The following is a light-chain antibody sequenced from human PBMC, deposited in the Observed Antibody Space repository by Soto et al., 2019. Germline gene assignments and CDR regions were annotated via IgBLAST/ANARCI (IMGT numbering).Light chain of an antibody. V-gene: IGLV2-14*01. CDR1: GRDIGAYNY. Sequence: QSVLTQPASVSGSPGQSITISCTGSGRDIGAYNYVSWSQQHPGKAPQLMIYEVSNRPSGVSNRFSGSKSGNTASLTISGLQAEDEADYYCSSYTSSSTYVFGTGTKLTVL. J-gene: IGLJ1*01. CDR3: SSYTSSSTYV. CDR2: EVS.